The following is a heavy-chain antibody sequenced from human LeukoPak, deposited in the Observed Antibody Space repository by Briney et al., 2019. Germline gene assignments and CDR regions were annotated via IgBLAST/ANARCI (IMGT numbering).Heavy chain of an antibody. Sequence: SGPGLVKPSGTLSLTCGVSGGSINSGHWWSWVRQTPGKGLEWIGEIYVSETTNYNPSLKSRVTISMDKSNNQMSLRLNSLTAADTAVYYCAGHVLVRGTRGFDYWGQGALVTVSS. J-gene: IGHJ4*02. V-gene: IGHV4-4*02. CDR1: GGSINSGHW. CDR2: IYVSETT. D-gene: IGHD2-2*01. CDR3: AGHVLVRGTRGFDY.